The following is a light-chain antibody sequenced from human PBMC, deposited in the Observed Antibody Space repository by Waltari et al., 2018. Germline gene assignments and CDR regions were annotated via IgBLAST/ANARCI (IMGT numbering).Light chain of an antibody. CDR3: AVWDDSLNGVV. CDR2: YDD. CDR1: IPNISNNA. J-gene: IGLJ2*01. V-gene: IGLV1-36*01. Sequence: QSVLTQPPSLPECPRQRVSFSCSGRIPNISNNAGSLYQQLPGKAPNLLIYYDDLLPSGVSDRFSGSKSGTSASLAISGLQSDDEADYYCAVWDDSLNGVVFGGGTKLTVL.